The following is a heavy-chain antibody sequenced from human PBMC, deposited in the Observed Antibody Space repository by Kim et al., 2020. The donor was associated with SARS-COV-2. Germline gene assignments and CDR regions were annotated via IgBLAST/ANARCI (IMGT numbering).Heavy chain of an antibody. V-gene: IGHV3-7*01. CDR1: GFTFSSYW. CDR3: ARGGEFYYDTSGYPDDF. Sequence: GGSLRLSCAVSGFTFSSYWMSWVRQAPGKGLEWVANIKQDGSEKNYVDSVRGRFTISRDNAKNSVYLQMNSLRAEDTALYYCARGGEFYYDTSGYPDDFWGHGTLVTVSS. CDR2: IKQDGSEK. J-gene: IGHJ4*01. D-gene: IGHD3-22*01.